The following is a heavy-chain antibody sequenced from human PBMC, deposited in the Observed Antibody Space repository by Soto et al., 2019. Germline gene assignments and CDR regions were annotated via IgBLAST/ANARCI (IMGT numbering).Heavy chain of an antibody. CDR3: ASRLSSQRYCSGGSCYEVDY. D-gene: IGHD2-15*01. CDR2: IYSGGST. Sequence: EVQLVESGGGLVQPGGSLRLSCAASGFTVSSNYMSWVRQAPGKGLEWVSVIYSGGSTYYADSVKGRFTISRHNSKNTRYLQMNSLRAEDTAVYYCASRLSSQRYCSGGSCYEVDYWGQGTLVIVSS. V-gene: IGHV3-53*04. J-gene: IGHJ4*02. CDR1: GFTVSSNY.